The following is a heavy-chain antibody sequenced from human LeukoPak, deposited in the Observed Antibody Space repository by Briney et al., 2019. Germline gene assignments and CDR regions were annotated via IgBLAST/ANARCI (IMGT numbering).Heavy chain of an antibody. D-gene: IGHD2-21*02. CDR2: ISSSGTI. Sequence: PGGSLRLSCAASGFTFSDYFMSWIRQAPGKGLEWVSHISSSGTIYYADSVKGRATISRDNATNSLYRQMNSLRAEDTAVYYCARPAYCGGNCYYFPDYWGQGALVTVSS. J-gene: IGHJ4*02. V-gene: IGHV3-11*04. CDR1: GFTFSDYF. CDR3: ARPAYCGGNCYYFPDY.